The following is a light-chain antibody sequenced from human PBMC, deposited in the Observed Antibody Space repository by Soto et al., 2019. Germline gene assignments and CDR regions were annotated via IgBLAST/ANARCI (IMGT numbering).Light chain of an antibody. CDR2: GAS. Sequence: EIVLTQSPGTLSLSPGERATLSCRASQSVSSSYLAWYQQKPGQAPRLLIYGASSRATGIPDRFSGSGSGTDFTLTISRLEPEDFATYYCQQTYSPPGTFGQGTKVEIK. CDR1: QSVSSSY. CDR3: QQTYSPPGT. J-gene: IGKJ1*01. V-gene: IGKV3-20*01.